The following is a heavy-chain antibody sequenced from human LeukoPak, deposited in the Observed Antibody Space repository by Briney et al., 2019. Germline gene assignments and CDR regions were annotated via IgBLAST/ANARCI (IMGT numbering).Heavy chain of an antibody. CDR1: GYTFTDYY. CDR3: ARGDQYGTFYS. V-gene: IGHV1-2*02. CDR2: INPNSGGT. Sequence: GASVKVSCKASGYTFTDYYMHWVRQAPGQALEWMGWINPNSGGTNYAQKFQGRVTMTRDTSVSTAYMELNRLTSDDTAAYFCARGDQYGTFYSWGQGTLVTVSS. D-gene: IGHD1-26*01. J-gene: IGHJ4*02.